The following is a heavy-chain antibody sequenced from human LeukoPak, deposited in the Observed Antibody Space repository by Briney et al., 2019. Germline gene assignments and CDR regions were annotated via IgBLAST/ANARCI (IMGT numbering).Heavy chain of an antibody. D-gene: IGHD6-6*01. Sequence: GGSLRLSCAASGFTFSSYAMSWVRQAPGKGLEWVSAFSGSGGRTYYADSVKGRFTISRDNSKNTLYLQMNSLRAEDTAVYYCAKDKIAARPTAFDYWGQGTLVTVSS. V-gene: IGHV3-23*01. CDR2: FSGSGGRT. CDR1: GFTFSSYA. CDR3: AKDKIAARPTAFDY. J-gene: IGHJ4*02.